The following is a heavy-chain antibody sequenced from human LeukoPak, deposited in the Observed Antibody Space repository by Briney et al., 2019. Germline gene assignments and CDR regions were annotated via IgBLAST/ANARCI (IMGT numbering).Heavy chain of an antibody. J-gene: IGHJ6*02. Sequence: SETLSLTCAVYGGSFSGYYWSWIRQPPGKGLEWIGEINHSGSTNYNPSLKSRVTISVDTPKNQFSLKLSSVTAADTAVYYCARDQRWYYYYGMDVWGQGTTVTVSS. CDR3: ARDQRWYYYYGMDV. V-gene: IGHV4-34*01. D-gene: IGHD6-13*01. CDR1: GGSFSGYY. CDR2: INHSGST.